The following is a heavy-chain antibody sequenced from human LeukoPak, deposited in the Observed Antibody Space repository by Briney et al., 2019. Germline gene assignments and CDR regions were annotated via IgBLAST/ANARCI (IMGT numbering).Heavy chain of an antibody. J-gene: IGHJ4*02. CDR1: GYSISSGYY. CDR2: IYHSGST. CDR3: ARPSTVTTDSDY. V-gene: IGHV4-38-2*01. D-gene: IGHD4-17*01. Sequence: PSETLSLTCGVSGYSISSGYYWGWIRQPPGKGLEWIGSIYHSGSTYYNPSLKSRVTISVDTSKNQFSLKLSSVTAADTAVYYCARPSTVTTDSDYWGQGTLVTVSS.